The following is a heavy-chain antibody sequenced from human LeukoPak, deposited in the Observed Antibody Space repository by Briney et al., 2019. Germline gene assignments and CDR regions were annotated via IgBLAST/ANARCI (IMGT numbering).Heavy chain of an antibody. CDR1: GFTFSNFW. V-gene: IGHV3-74*01. D-gene: IGHD6-19*01. Sequence: GGSLRLSCAASGFTFSNFWMHWVRQAPGKGLVWVALIYGDGSFTRYADSVKGRFTISRDNAKNTLYLQMNSLRAEDTAVYYCAKDRITVAQFDYWGQGTLVTVSS. CDR3: AKDRITVAQFDY. CDR2: IYGDGSFT. J-gene: IGHJ4*02.